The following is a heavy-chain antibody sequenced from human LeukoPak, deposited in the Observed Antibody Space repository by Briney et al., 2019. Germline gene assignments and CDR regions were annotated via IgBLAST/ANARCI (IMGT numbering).Heavy chain of an antibody. D-gene: IGHD3-9*01. J-gene: IGHJ3*02. V-gene: IGHV1-18*04. Sequence: ASVKVSCKASGYTFTSCGISWVRQAPGQGLEWMGWISAYNGNTNYAQKLQGRVTMTTDTSTSTAYMELRSLRSDDTAVYYCARDPYDILTGYCTLDAFDIWGQGTMVTVSS. CDR2: ISAYNGNT. CDR1: GYTFTSCG. CDR3: ARDPYDILTGYCTLDAFDI.